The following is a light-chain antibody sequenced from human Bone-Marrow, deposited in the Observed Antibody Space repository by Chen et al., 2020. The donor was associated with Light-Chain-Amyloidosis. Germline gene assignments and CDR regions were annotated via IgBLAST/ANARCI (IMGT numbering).Light chain of an antibody. CDR2: DDS. J-gene: IGLJ3*02. CDR1: NIGSTS. V-gene: IGLV3-21*02. Sequence: SYVLTQPSSVSVAPGQTATIACGGNNIGSTSVHWYQQTPGQAPLLVVYDDSDRPSGIPERLYGSSSGNTATLTISRVEAGDEADYCCQVWDRSSDRPVFGGGTKLTVL. CDR3: QVWDRSSDRPV.